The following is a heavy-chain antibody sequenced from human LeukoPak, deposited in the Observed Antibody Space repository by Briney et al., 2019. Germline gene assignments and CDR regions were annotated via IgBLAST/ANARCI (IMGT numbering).Heavy chain of an antibody. CDR2: INCSERN. CDR1: GDSISSSPEY. J-gene: IGHJ5*01. D-gene: IGHD1-14*01. Sequence: PSETLSLTCSVSGDSISSSPEYWGWIRQPPGKGLEYIGSINCSERNYYDTSLKRRINIAVVTCKNLRPLKVTSMTAADSAVYYCSRLFVTGVDGRGWFHSWGQGTLVTVSS. V-gene: IGHV4-39*01. CDR3: SRLFVTGVDGRGWFHS.